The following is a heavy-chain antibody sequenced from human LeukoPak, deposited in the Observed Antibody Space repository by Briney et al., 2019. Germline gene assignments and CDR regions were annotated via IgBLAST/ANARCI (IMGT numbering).Heavy chain of an antibody. J-gene: IGHJ5*02. V-gene: IGHV4-39*01. CDR1: GGSISSSSYY. D-gene: IGHD1-26*01. CDR2: IYYSGST. Sequence: SETLSLTCTVSGGSISSSSYYWGWIRQPPGKGLEWIGSIYYSGSTYYNPSLKSRVTISVDTSKNQFSLKLSSVTAADTAVYYCARRVGATAPWGQGTLVTVSS. CDR3: ARRVGATAP.